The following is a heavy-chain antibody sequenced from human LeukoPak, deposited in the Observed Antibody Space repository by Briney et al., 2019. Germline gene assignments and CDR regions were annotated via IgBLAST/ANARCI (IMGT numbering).Heavy chain of an antibody. CDR1: GVSFCGYY. D-gene: IGHD6-6*01. J-gene: IGHJ6*03. CDR2: INHSGST. V-gene: IGHV4-34*01. Sequence: PSETLSLTCAVYGVSFCGYYWSWLRQPPGRGLEWIGEINHSGSTNYNPSLKSRVTISVDTSKNQFSLKLSSVTAADTAVYYCARAARYYYYYMDVWGKGTTVTVSS. CDR3: ARAARYYYYYMDV.